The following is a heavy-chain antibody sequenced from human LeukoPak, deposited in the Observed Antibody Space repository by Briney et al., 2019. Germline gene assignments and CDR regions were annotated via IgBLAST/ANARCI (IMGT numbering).Heavy chain of an antibody. CDR3: AREARRYVDAFDI. Sequence: LETLSLTCTVSGGSISSYYWSWIRQPPGKGLEWIGYIYYSGSTNYDPSLKSRVTIPVDTSKNQFSLKLSSVTAADTAVYYCAREARRYVDAFDIWGQGTMVTVSS. V-gene: IGHV4-59*01. J-gene: IGHJ3*02. CDR1: GGSISSYY. CDR2: IYYSGST. D-gene: IGHD3-16*01.